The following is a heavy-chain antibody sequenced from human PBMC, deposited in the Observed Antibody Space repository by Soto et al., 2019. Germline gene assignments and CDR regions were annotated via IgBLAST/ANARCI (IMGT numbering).Heavy chain of an antibody. CDR1: GFTFSGSA. D-gene: IGHD2-15*01. V-gene: IGHV3-73*01. J-gene: IGHJ4*02. CDR2: IRSKANSYAT. CDR3: TIEGGYCSGGSCTDPFDY. Sequence: EVQLVESGGGLVQPGGSLKLSCAASGFTFSGSAMHWVRQASGKGLEWVGRIRSKANSYATAYAASVKGRFTISRDDSKNTAYLQMNSLKTEDTAVYYCTIEGGYCSGGSCTDPFDYWGQGTLVTVSS.